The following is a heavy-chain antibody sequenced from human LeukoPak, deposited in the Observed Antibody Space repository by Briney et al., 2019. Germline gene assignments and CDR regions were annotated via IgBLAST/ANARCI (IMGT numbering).Heavy chain of an antibody. V-gene: IGHV3-7*01. J-gene: IGHJ4*02. CDR3: ARLTTRVTTFVY. CDR1: GFSITPYW. CDR2: IHPAGGVP. Sequence: GGSLRLSCAASGFSITPYWMSWVRQASGKGLEWVTSIHPAGGVPGYMDSVQGRFTISRDNAENFIYLQMNDLRDDDSGVYYCARLTTRVTTFVYWGQGALVTVSS. D-gene: IGHD4-4*01.